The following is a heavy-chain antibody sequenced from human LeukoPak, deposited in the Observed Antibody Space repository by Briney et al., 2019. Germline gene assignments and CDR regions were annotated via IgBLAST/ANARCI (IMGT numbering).Heavy chain of an antibody. D-gene: IGHD2-2*01. J-gene: IGHJ4*02. Sequence: PSETLSLTCTVSGASISSHYWSWIRQPPAKGLKYIAYIHYSGDTNYNPSLRSRVTISIDTSKNQFSLKLRSVTAADTAVYYCARLTDDVVVPSITYHYFDSWGQGTRVTVSS. CDR1: GASISSHY. V-gene: IGHV4-59*08. CDR3: ARLTDDVVVPSITYHYFDS. CDR2: IHYSGDT.